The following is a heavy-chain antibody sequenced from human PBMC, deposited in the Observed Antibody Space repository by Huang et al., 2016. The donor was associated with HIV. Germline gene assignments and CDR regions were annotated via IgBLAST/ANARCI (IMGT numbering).Heavy chain of an antibody. V-gene: IGHV4-34*01. CDR3: VRGFSRSRSSCFDY. J-gene: IGHJ4*02. CDR1: GGSFNGYY. CDR2: ITHTGDT. Sequence: QVQLQQWGAGLFRPSETLSLTCAVYGGSFNGYYWTWIRHYPGKGLEWMGEITHTGDTNDIPSLKSRVTISVDTSKNQFSLRLNSMTAADMAVYYCVRGFSRSRSSCFDYWGQGSLVTVSS. D-gene: IGHD6-6*01.